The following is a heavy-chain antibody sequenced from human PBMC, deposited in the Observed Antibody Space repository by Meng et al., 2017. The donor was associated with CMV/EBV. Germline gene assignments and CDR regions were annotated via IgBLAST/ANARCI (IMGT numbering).Heavy chain of an antibody. CDR3: ASPVVDYYDSSGFTTPLDY. Sequence: GGSLRLSCAASGFTFSSYAMHWVRQAPGQGLEWVAVISYDGSNKYYADSVKGRFTISRDNSKNTLYLQMNSLRAEDTAVYYCASPVVDYYDSSGFTTPLDYWGQGTLVTVSS. CDR1: GFTFSSYA. V-gene: IGHV3-30-3*01. D-gene: IGHD3-22*01. J-gene: IGHJ4*02. CDR2: ISYDGSNK.